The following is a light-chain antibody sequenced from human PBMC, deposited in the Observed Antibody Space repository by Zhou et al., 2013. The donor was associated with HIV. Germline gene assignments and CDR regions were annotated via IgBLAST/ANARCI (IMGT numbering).Light chain of an antibody. CDR3: QQYDNLPFT. Sequence: DIQMTQSPSSLSASVGDRVTMTCRASQDIRNYLAWYQHQPGTAPKVLIYASSTLLSGVPSRFSGSGSGTDFSFTISSLQPEDIATYYCQQYDNLPFTFGPGTKVDIE. CDR1: QDIRNY. J-gene: IGKJ3*01. V-gene: IGKV1-27*01. CDR2: ASS.